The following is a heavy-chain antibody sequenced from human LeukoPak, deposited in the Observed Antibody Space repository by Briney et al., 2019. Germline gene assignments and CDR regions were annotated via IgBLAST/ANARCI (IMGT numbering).Heavy chain of an antibody. CDR2: ISYDGSNK. CDR3: AKDLVGALDY. CDR1: GFTFSSYG. V-gene: IGHV3-30*18. D-gene: IGHD1-26*01. J-gene: IGHJ4*02. Sequence: GGSLRLSCAASGFTFSSYGMHWVRQAPGKGLEWVAVISYDGSNKYYADSVKGRFTISRDNSKNTLYLQMNGLRAEDTAVYYCAKDLVGALDYWGQGTLVTVSS.